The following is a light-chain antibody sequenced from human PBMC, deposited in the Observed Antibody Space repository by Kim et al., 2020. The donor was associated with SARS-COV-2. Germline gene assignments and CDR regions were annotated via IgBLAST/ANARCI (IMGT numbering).Light chain of an antibody. CDR3: QQYVSNPPT. CDR1: QTVLYSSNNKNY. V-gene: IGKV4-1*01. CDR2: WAS. J-gene: IGKJ4*01. Sequence: ATINCKSSQTVLYSSNNKNYLAWYQQKPGQPPKLLIYWASTREFGVPDRFSGSGSGTDFTLTISSLQAEDVAVYYCQQYVSNPPTFGGGTKVEIK.